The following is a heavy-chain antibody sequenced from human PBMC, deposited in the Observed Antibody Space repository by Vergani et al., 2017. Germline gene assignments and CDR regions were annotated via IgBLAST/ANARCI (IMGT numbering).Heavy chain of an antibody. J-gene: IGHJ4*02. V-gene: IGHV3-23*01. Sequence: EVQLLESGGGLVQPGGSLRLSCAASGFTFSSYAMSWVRQAPGKGLEWVSAISGSGGSTYYADSVKGRFTISRDNSKNTLYLQMNSLRAEDTAVYYCAKGTASDYYDSSGLHYFDYWGQGTLVTVSS. CDR3: AKGTASDYYDSSGLHYFDY. D-gene: IGHD3-22*01. CDR1: GFTFSSYA. CDR2: ISGSGGST.